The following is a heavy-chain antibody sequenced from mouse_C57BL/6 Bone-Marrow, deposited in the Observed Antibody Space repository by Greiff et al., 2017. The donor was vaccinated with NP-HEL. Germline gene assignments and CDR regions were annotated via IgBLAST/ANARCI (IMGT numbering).Heavy chain of an antibody. CDR3: AREDYSNFYFDV. D-gene: IGHD2-5*01. CDR2: INPSNGGT. Sequence: QVQLQQPGTELVKPGASVTLSCKASGYTFTSYWMHWVKQRPGQGLEWIGNINPSNGGTNYNEKFKSKATLTVDKSSSTAYMQLSSLTSEDAAVYYCAREDYSNFYFDVWGTGTTVTVSS. CDR1: GYTFTSYW. J-gene: IGHJ1*03. V-gene: IGHV1-53*01.